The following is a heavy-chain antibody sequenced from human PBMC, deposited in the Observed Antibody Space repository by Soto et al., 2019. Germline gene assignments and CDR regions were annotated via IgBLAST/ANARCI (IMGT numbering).Heavy chain of an antibody. Sequence: GGSLRLSCAASGFTFSSYAMSWVRQAPGKGLEWVSAISGSGGSTYYADSVKGRFTISRDNSKNTLYLQMNSLRAEDTAVYYCAKIGMGMVYAMFVLSYFDYWGQGTLVTVSS. CDR2: ISGSGGST. CDR1: GFTFSSYA. J-gene: IGHJ4*02. D-gene: IGHD2-8*01. CDR3: AKIGMGMVYAMFVLSYFDY. V-gene: IGHV3-23*01.